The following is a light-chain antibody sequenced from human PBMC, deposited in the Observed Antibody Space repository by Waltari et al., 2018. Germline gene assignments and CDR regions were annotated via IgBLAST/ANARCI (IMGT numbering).Light chain of an antibody. CDR1: DRAVGSYAF. Sequence: QSALTQPASVSGSPGQSLTISCSGTDRAVGSYAFVSWYQQHPGKAPHPIIYEVSNRPSGISNRFSASKSGNTASLTISGLQAEDEADYYCSSYTTSSAPGVFGTGTRVTVL. J-gene: IGLJ1*01. V-gene: IGLV2-14*01. CDR3: SSYTTSSAPGV. CDR2: EVS.